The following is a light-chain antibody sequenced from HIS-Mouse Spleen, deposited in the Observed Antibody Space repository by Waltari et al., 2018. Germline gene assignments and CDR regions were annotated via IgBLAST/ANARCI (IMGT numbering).Light chain of an antibody. CDR3: MQALQTPLT. CDR1: QSLLHSNGYND. J-gene: IGKJ4*01. CDR2: WGS. Sequence: IVMTQSPLSLPVTPVAPASISCRSSQSLLHSNGYNDLDWSLQKPGQSPQLLIYWGSNRASGVPDRFSGSGSGTDFTLKISRVEAEDVGVYYCMQALQTPLTFGGGTKVEIK. V-gene: IGKV2-28*01.